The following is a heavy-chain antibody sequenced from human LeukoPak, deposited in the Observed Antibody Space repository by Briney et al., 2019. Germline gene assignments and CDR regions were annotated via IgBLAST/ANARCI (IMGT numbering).Heavy chain of an antibody. CDR2: IYNIGSA. CDR1: GASTDRRVSTNSYY. CDR3: ATNSSGSALDY. J-gene: IGHJ4*02. V-gene: IGHV4-61*05. D-gene: IGHD3-22*01. Sequence: PSETLSLTCTVSGASTDRRVSTNSYYWSWIRQFPGKGLEWIGNIYNIGSATYKPSLRSRVTMSIDMSKKQLSLRLTSVTAADTAVYFCATNSSGSALDYWGQGILVTVSS.